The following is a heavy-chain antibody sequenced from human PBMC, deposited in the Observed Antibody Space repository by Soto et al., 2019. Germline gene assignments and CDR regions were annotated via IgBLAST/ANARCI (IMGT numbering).Heavy chain of an antibody. CDR1: GGSISSSSYY. CDR2: IYYSGST. V-gene: IGHV4-39*01. CDR3: ARLLYGDLRGGGQVDY. Sequence: PSETLSLTCTVSGGSISSSSYYWGWIRQPPGKGLEWIGSIYYSGSTYYNPSLKSRVTISVDTSKNQFSLKLSSVTAADTALFFCARLLYGDLRGGGQVDYWGQGTLVTVSS. J-gene: IGHJ4*02. D-gene: IGHD4-17*01.